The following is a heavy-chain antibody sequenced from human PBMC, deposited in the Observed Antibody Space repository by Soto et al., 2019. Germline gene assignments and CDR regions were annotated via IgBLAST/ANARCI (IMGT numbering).Heavy chain of an antibody. CDR3: ARGGRRGRIFSGRDGMDV. J-gene: IGHJ6*02. Sequence: KFQGRVTITRDTSTSTVYMDLSSLRYEDTAVYYCARGGRRGRIFSGRDGMDVWGQGTTVTVSS. D-gene: IGHD2-15*01. V-gene: IGHV1-46*01.